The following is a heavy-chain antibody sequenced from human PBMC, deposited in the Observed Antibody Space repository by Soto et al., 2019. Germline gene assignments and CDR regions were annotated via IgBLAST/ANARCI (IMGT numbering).Heavy chain of an antibody. Sequence: QVQLVESGGGVVQPGRSLRLSCAASGFTFSSYGMHWVRQAPGKGLEWVAVISYDGSNKYYADSVKGRFTISRDNSKNTLYLQMNSLRAEDTAVYYCAKEADPRPMYYFDYWGQGTLVTVSS. D-gene: IGHD2-15*01. CDR2: ISYDGSNK. CDR1: GFTFSSYG. J-gene: IGHJ4*02. V-gene: IGHV3-30*18. CDR3: AKEADPRPMYYFDY.